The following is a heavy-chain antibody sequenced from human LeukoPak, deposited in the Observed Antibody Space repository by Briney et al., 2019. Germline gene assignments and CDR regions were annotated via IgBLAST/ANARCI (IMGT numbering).Heavy chain of an antibody. CDR1: GGSFSSSY. J-gene: IGHJ4*02. CDR3: ARESISTGAFDY. Sequence: PSETLSLTCTVSGGSFSSSYWSWIRQPPGKGLEWIGYMYYSGTTSYNPSLKSRVTISVDTSKNQFSLKLSSVTAADTAVYYCARESISTGAFDYWGQGTLVTVSS. V-gene: IGHV4-59*01. CDR2: MYYSGTT. D-gene: IGHD3-3*01.